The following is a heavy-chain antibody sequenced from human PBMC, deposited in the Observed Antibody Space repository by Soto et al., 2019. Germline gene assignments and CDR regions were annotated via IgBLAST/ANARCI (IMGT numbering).Heavy chain of an antibody. CDR1: GGTFSSYT. Sequence: QVQLVQSGAEVKKPGSSVKVSCKASGGTFSSYTITWVRQAPGQGLECMGRIIPILGIANYAQKFQGRVTITADKSRGTVYIEVSSLRSEDTGVDYCAPDPIAEARRADPWGQGTLVTVAS. D-gene: IGHD6-13*01. CDR3: APDPIAEARRADP. J-gene: IGHJ5*02. V-gene: IGHV1-69*02. CDR2: IIPILGIA.